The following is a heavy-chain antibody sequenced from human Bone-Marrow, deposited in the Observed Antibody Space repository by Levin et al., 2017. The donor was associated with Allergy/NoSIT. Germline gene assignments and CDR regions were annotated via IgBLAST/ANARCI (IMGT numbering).Heavy chain of an antibody. Sequence: ASETLSLTCTVSGDSIRTAFWSWIRQSPGKGLQHIGHIYYKESPAYNPSLKSRVTMSVDTSKNLLSLKLTSVTAAATAVYYCARVKPIEVGFYFDYWGQGILVSVSS. CDR2: IYYKESP. V-gene: IGHV4-59*01. CDR3: ARVKPIEVGFYFDY. D-gene: IGHD3-10*01. J-gene: IGHJ4*02. CDR1: GDSIRTAF.